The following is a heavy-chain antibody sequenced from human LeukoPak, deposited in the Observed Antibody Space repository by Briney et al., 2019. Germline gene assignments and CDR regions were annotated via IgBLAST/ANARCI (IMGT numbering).Heavy chain of an antibody. CDR2: ISYDGSNK. CDR3: AKDQGSRVVAATWVGSYYYYGMDV. Sequence: PGRSLRLSCAASGFTFSSYGMHWVRQAPGKGLEWVAVISYDGSNKYYADSVKGRITISRDNSKNTLYLQMNSLRAEDTAVYYCAKDQGSRVVAATWVGSYYYYGMDVWGQGTTVTVSS. V-gene: IGHV3-30*18. CDR1: GFTFSSYG. J-gene: IGHJ6*02. D-gene: IGHD2-15*01.